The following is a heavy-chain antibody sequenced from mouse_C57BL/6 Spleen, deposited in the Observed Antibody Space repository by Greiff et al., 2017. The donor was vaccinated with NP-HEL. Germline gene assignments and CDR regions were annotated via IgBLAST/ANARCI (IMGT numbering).Heavy chain of an antibody. CDR2: IDPNSGGT. V-gene: IGHV1-72*01. CDR3: ARSTGSSYNAMDY. J-gene: IGHJ4*01. Sequence: QQSCKASGYTFTSYWMHWVKQRPGRGLEWIGRIDPNSGGTKYNEKFKSKATLTVDKPSSTAYMQLSSLTSEDSAVYYCARSTGSSYNAMDYWGQGTSVTVSS. CDR1: GYTFTSYW. D-gene: IGHD1-1*01.